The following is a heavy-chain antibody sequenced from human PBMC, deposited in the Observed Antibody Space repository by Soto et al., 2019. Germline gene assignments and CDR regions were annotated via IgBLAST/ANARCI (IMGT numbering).Heavy chain of an antibody. Sequence: QVQLQESGPGLVKPSGTLSLICIVSGDSVTFGHHYWSWIRQPPGKGLEWIGHIFFTGASNYSPSRKSRVIMSVDSSNSQFSLNLTSVTAAASAIYYGARARSDSAGCSLGRRLDVWGQGTTVTVSS. V-gene: IGHV4-61*01. D-gene: IGHD2-15*01. CDR2: IFFTGAS. CDR1: GDSVTFGHHY. CDR3: ARARSDSAGCSLGRRLDV. J-gene: IGHJ6*02.